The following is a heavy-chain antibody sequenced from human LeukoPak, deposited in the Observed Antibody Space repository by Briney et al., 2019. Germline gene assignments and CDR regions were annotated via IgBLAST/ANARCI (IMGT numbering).Heavy chain of an antibody. CDR2: MNPNSGNT. V-gene: IGHV1-8*03. Sequence: ASVKVSCKASGYTFTSYDINWVRQAPGQGLEWMGWMNPNSGNTGYAHKFQGRVTITRNTSISTAYMELSSLSSADTAVYYCARAHNSGSEDYWGQGTLVTVSS. CDR1: GYTFTSYD. D-gene: IGHD1-26*01. CDR3: ARAHNSGSEDY. J-gene: IGHJ4*02.